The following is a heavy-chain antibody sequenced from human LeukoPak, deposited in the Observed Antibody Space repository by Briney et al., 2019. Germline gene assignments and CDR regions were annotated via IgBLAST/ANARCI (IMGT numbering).Heavy chain of an antibody. Sequence: PSETLSLTCTVSGDSISSYYWSWLRQPAGKGLEWIGRIYTSGSTNYNPSLKSRVTMSVDTSKNQFSLKLSSVTAADTAVYYCARERYYYDSSGYPTHFDYWGQGTLVTVSS. J-gene: IGHJ4*02. CDR3: ARERYYYDSSGYPTHFDY. V-gene: IGHV4-4*07. D-gene: IGHD3-22*01. CDR1: GDSISSYY. CDR2: IYTSGST.